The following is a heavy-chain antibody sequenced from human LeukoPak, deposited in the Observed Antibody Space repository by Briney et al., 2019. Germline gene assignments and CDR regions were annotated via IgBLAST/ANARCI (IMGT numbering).Heavy chain of an antibody. D-gene: IGHD1-26*01. J-gene: IGHJ3*02. Sequence: PSETLSLTCAVSGGSISSGGYSWTWIRQPPVKGLEWIGYIYYSGSTSYNPSLKSRVTISVDTSKKQFSLKLSSVTAADTAFYYCARYIVSYPHDAFDIWGQGTMVTVSS. CDR1: GGSISSGGYS. CDR3: ARYIVSYPHDAFDI. CDR2: IYYSGST. V-gene: IGHV4-61*08.